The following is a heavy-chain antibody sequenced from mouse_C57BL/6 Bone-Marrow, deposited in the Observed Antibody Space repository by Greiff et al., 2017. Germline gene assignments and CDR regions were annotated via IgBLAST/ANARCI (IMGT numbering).Heavy chain of an antibody. V-gene: IGHV1-9*01. J-gene: IGHJ4*01. D-gene: IGHD3-2*02. CDR2: ILPGSGST. Sequence: VQLQESGAELMKPGASVKLSCKATGYTFTGYWIEWVKQRPGHGLEWIGEILPGSGSTNYTEKFKGKATFTADTSSNTAYMQLSSLTTEDSAIYYCARPAQATDYAMDYWGQGTSVTGSS. CDR3: ARPAQATDYAMDY. CDR1: GYTFTGYW.